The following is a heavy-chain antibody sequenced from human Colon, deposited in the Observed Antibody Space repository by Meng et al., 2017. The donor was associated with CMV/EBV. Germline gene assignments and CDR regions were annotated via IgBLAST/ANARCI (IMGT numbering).Heavy chain of an antibody. CDR1: GSTFS. D-gene: IGHD2-8*02. CDR3: AVSSGGVMTLGRFYFDY. V-gene: IGHV1-69*10. J-gene: IGHJ4*02. CDR2: LIPILDIA. Sequence: CKASGSTFSWVRQAPRQGLEWMGGLIPILDIANYAQKFQGRVTITADKSTNTTYMQLSSLRSEDTAVYYCAVSSGGVMTLGRFYFDYWGQGTLVTVSS.